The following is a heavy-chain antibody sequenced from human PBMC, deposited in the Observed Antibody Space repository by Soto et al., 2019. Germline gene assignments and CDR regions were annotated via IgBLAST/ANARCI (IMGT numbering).Heavy chain of an antibody. CDR1: GFTFSGYW. CDR3: ARDDYYGMDV. J-gene: IGHJ6*02. CDR2: IKQDGSEK. Sequence: GGSLRLSCVTSGFTFSGYWMSWVRQAPGKGLEWVANIKQDGSEKYFMDSVKGRFTISRDNAKNSLYLQMNSLRAEDTAVYFCARDDYYGMDVWGQGTTVTVSS. V-gene: IGHV3-7*05.